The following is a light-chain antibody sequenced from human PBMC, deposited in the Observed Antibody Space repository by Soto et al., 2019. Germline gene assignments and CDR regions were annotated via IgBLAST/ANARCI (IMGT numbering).Light chain of an antibody. V-gene: IGKV1-8*01. Sequence: AIRMTQSPSSLSASTGDRVTITCRASQDISDYLVWYQQKPGKAPKVLIHAASTLQGGVSSRFSGSRSGTDFTLTINSLQSEDFATYYRQHYYTYPWTFGQGTKVEV. CDR1: QDISDY. J-gene: IGKJ1*01. CDR3: QHYYTYPWT. CDR2: AAS.